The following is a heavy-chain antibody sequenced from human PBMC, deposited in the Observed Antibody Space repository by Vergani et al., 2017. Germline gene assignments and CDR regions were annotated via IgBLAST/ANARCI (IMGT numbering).Heavy chain of an antibody. CDR2: IIPIFVTA. D-gene: IGHD3-16*02. CDR1: GGTFSSYA. CDR3: ARGGITFGGVIAHYFDY. J-gene: IGHJ4*02. V-gene: IGHV1-69*01. Sequence: QVQLVQSGAEVKKPGSSVKVSCKASGGTFSSYAISWVRQAPGQGLEWMGGIIPIFVTANTEQRFQGRVTITADESTSTAYMELSSLRSEDTAVYYCARGGITFGGVIAHYFDYWGQGTLVTVSS.